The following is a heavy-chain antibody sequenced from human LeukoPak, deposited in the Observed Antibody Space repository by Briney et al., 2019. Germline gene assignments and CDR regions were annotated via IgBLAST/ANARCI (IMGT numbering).Heavy chain of an antibody. Sequence: PGGSLRLSCAASGFTFSSYEMNWVRQAPGKGLEWVAFIRYDGSNKYYADSVKGRFTISRDNSKNTLYLQMNSLRAEDTAVYYCAKYYYGSGSLSRDNWFDPWGQGTLVTVSS. J-gene: IGHJ5*02. V-gene: IGHV3-30*02. CDR3: AKYYYGSGSLSRDNWFDP. CDR1: GFTFSSYE. D-gene: IGHD3-10*01. CDR2: IRYDGSNK.